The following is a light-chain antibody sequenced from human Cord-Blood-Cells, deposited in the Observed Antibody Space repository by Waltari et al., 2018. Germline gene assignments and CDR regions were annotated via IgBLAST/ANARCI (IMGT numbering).Light chain of an antibody. CDR1: QSISSW. CDR3: QQYNSYWT. J-gene: IGKJ1*01. V-gene: IGKV1-5*03. CDR2: KAS. Sequence: DIQMTQSPSTLSASVGDRVTITCRSSQSISSWLAWYQQKPGKAPKLLIYKASSLESGVPSRFSGSASGTEITLTISSLQPDDFATYYCQQYNSYWTFGQGTKVEIK.